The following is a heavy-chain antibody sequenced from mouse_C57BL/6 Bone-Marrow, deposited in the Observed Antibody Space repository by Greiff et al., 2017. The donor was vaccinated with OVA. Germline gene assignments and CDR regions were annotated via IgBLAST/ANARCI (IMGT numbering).Heavy chain of an antibody. J-gene: IGHJ2*01. V-gene: IGHV3-6*01. CDR3: ARDFGYDKGY. CDR2: ISYDGSN. Sequence: EVQLVESGPGLVKPSQSLSLTCSVTGYSITSGYYWNWIRQFPGNKLEWMGYISYDGSNNYNPSLKNRISITRDTSKNQFFLKLNSVTTEDTATYYCARDFGYDKGYWGQGTTLTVSS. CDR1: GYSITSGYY. D-gene: IGHD2-2*01.